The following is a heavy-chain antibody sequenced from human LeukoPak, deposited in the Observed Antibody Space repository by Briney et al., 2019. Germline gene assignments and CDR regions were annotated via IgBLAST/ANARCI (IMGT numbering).Heavy chain of an antibody. J-gene: IGHJ3*02. CDR1: GYTFTGYC. Sequence: ASVKVSCKASGYTFTGYCMHWVRQAPGQGLEWMGWINPSSGGTNYAQKFQGRVTMTRDTSISTAYMELSRLRSDDTAVYYCATFGPIVVVVAATPSDAFDIWGQGTMVTVSS. CDR2: INPSSGGT. D-gene: IGHD2-15*01. V-gene: IGHV1-2*02. CDR3: ATFGPIVVVVAATPSDAFDI.